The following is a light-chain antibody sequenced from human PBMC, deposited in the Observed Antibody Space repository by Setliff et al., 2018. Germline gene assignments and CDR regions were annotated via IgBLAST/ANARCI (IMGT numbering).Light chain of an antibody. CDR3: SSYAGSNNFV. CDR2: EVS. J-gene: IGLJ1*01. V-gene: IGLV2-8*01. Sequence: QSALAQPRSVSGSPGQSVTISCTGTSSDVGGYNYVSWYQQHPGKAPKVMIYEVSKRPSGVPDRFSGSKSGNTASLTVSGLQAEDEADYYCSSYAGSNNFVFGTGTKV. CDR1: SSDVGGYNY.